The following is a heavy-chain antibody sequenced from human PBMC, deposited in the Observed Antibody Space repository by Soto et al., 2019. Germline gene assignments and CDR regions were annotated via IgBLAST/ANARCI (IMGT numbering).Heavy chain of an antibody. J-gene: IGHJ4*02. D-gene: IGHD2-15*01. Sequence: EVQLVESGGGLVQPGGSLRLSCAASGFTLSAYSMNWVRQAPGKGLEWVSYISSSSSTIYYADSEKGRFTISRDNAKNSLYLQMNSLRDEDTAVYYCARRLGYCSGGTCPIYYWGQGTLVTVSS. CDR3: ARRLGYCSGGTCPIYY. CDR1: GFTLSAYS. CDR2: ISSSSSTI. V-gene: IGHV3-48*02.